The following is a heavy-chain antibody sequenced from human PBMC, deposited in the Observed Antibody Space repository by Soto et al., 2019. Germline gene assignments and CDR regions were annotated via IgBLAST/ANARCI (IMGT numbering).Heavy chain of an antibody. V-gene: IGHV3-23*01. Sequence: GGSLRLSCAASGFTFNNYAMSWVRQTPGKGLEWVSSISGSGGTTYYADFEKGRFTISRDNSKNTLWLQLNSLRAEDTAVYYCAKDTVEVIAAVSDYLDYWGQGTLVTVSS. CDR2: ISGSGGTT. D-gene: IGHD2-15*01. CDR1: GFTFNNYA. CDR3: AKDTVEVIAAVSDYLDY. J-gene: IGHJ4*02.